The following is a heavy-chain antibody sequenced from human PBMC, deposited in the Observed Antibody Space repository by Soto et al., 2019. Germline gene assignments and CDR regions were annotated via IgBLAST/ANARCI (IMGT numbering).Heavy chain of an antibody. CDR3: AHSPSPSNDCDSSSCLFYFDY. Sequence: SGPTLVNPTQTLTLTCTFSGFSLSTSAVGVGWIRQPPGKALEWLALIYWNDDERYSPSLKSRLTITKDTSKNQVVLTMTDMDPVDTATYYCAHSPSPSNDCDSSSCLFYFDYWGQGTLVTVSS. CDR2: IYWNDDE. CDR1: GFSLSTSAVG. J-gene: IGHJ4*02. D-gene: IGHD3-22*01. V-gene: IGHV2-5*01.